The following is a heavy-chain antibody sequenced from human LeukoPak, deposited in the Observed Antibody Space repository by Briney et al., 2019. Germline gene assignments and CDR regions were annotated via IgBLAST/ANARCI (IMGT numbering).Heavy chain of an antibody. V-gene: IGHV3-7*03. CDR2: IRQDGGEK. CDR3: AKDQRWEVPHFLDY. J-gene: IGHJ4*02. D-gene: IGHD1-26*01. CDR1: GFSFSSYW. Sequence: GGSLRLSCAASGFSFSSYWMMWVRQTPGKALEWVAHIRQDGGEKYYVDSAKGRFTISRDNAKNTLYLQMNGLRVEDTAVYFCAKDQRWEVPHFLDYWGQGILVTVSS.